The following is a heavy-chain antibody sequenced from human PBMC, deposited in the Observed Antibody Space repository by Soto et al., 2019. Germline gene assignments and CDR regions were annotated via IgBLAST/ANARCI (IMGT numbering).Heavy chain of an antibody. CDR3: ARDGHRATMVRGVVYGMDV. D-gene: IGHD3-10*01. V-gene: IGHV1-69*13. CDR1: GGTFSSYA. J-gene: IGHJ6*02. Sequence: GASVKVSCKASGGTFSSYAISWVRRAPGQGLEWMGGIIPIFGTANYAQKFQGRVTITADESTSTAYMELSSLRSEDTAVYYCARDGHRATMVRGVVYGMDVWGQGTTVTVSS. CDR2: IIPIFGTA.